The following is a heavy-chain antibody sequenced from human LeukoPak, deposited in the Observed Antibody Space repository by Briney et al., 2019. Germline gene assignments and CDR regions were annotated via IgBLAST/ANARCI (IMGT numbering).Heavy chain of an antibody. V-gene: IGHV4-34*01. CDR3: ARSGSGYLRYYFDY. CDR1: GGSFSGYY. Sequence: PSETLSLTCAVYGGSFSGYYWSWVRQPPGKGLEWIGEINHSGSTNYNPSLKSRVTISVDTSKNQFSLKLSSVTAADTAVYYCARSGSGYLRYYFDYWGQGTLVTVSS. D-gene: IGHD5-12*01. CDR2: INHSGST. J-gene: IGHJ4*02.